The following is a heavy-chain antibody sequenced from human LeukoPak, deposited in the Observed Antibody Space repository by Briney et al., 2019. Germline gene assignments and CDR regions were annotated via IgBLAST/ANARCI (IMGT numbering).Heavy chain of an antibody. CDR3: ARALPRWLRFDY. J-gene: IGHJ4*02. Sequence: PGGSLRLSCAASGFTFSSYEMNWVRQAPGKGLEWVSYISSSGSTIYYADSVKGRFTISRDNAKNSLYLQMNSLRAEDTAVYYCARALPRWLRFDYWGRGTLVTVSS. D-gene: IGHD5-12*01. CDR1: GFTFSSYE. V-gene: IGHV3-48*03. CDR2: ISSSGSTI.